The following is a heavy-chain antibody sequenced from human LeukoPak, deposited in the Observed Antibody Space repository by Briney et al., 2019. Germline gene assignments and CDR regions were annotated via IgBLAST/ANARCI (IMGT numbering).Heavy chain of an antibody. CDR1: GGSISSSSYY. Sequence: PSETLSLTCTVSGGSISSSSYYWGWIRQPPGKGLEWIGSIYHSGSTYYNPSLKSRVTISVDTSKNQFSLKLSSVTAADTAVYYCARDGAVVAATQVYNWFDPWGQGTLVTVSS. V-gene: IGHV4-39*07. CDR3: ARDGAVVAATQVYNWFDP. D-gene: IGHD2-15*01. CDR2: IYHSGST. J-gene: IGHJ5*02.